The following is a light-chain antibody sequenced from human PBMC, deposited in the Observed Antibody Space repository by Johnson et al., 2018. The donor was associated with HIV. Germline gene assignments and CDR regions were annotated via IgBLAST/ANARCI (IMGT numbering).Light chain of an antibody. J-gene: IGLJ1*01. CDR2: ENN. CDR3: GTWDSSLGAWV. V-gene: IGLV1-51*02. CDR1: SSNIGNNY. Sequence: QSVLTQPPSVSAAPGQKVIISCSGSSSNIGNNYVSWYQQLPGTAPKLLIYENNKRPSGIPDRFSGSKSGTSATLDITGLQTGDEADYYCGTWDSSLGAWVFGTGTKVTVL.